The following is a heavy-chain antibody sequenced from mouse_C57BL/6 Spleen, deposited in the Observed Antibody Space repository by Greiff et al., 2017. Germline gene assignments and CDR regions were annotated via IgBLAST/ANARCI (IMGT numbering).Heavy chain of an antibody. V-gene: IGHV1-64*01. D-gene: IGHD1-1*01. J-gene: IGHJ2*01. Sequence: QVQLQQPGAELVKPGASVKLSCKASGYTFTSYWMHWVKQRPGQGLEWIGMIHPNSGSTNYNEKFKSKATLTVDKSSSTAYMQLSSLTSEDSTVYYCARGYYGSSFDYWGQGTTLTVSS. CDR1: GYTFTSYW. CDR2: IHPNSGST. CDR3: ARGYYGSSFDY.